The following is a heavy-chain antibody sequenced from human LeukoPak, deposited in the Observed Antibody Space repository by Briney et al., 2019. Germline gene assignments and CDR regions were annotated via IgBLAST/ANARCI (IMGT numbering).Heavy chain of an antibody. Sequence: PGGSLRLSCAASGSTFSSYAMSWVRQAPGKGLEWVSSISSSSSYITYADSVKGRFTISRDNAKNSLYLQMHSLRAEDTAVYYCARDSQAVGTDFDYWGQGTLVTVSS. J-gene: IGHJ4*02. CDR3: ARDSQAVGTDFDY. V-gene: IGHV3-21*01. CDR1: GSTFSSYA. D-gene: IGHD6-13*01. CDR2: ISSSSSYI.